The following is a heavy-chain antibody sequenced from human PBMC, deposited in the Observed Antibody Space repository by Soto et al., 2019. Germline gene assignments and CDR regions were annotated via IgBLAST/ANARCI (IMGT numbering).Heavy chain of an antibody. CDR1: GFTFSSYA. CDR3: ASPVGRYYDFWSGYSVV. Sequence: GGSLRLSCAASGFTFSSYAMHWVRQAPGKGLGWVAVISYDGSNKYYADSVKGRFTISRDNSKNTLYLQMNSLRAEDTAVYYCASPVGRYYDFWSGYSVVWGQGTTVTVSS. V-gene: IGHV3-30-3*01. J-gene: IGHJ6*02. CDR2: ISYDGSNK. D-gene: IGHD3-3*01.